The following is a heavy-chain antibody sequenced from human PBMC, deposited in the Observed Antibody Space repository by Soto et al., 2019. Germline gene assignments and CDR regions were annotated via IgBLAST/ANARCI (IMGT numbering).Heavy chain of an antibody. D-gene: IGHD2-8*01. CDR3: ARGLGYCSNGVCYDAFDV. CDR2: FNPHSGAT. CDR1: GYSFTGHY. V-gene: IGHV1-2*02. Sequence: ASVKVSCKASGYSFTGHYIHWVRQAPGQGLEWMGWFNPHSGATNYAASFQGRVTMTRDTSISTAYMELSRLRSDDTAVYYCARGLGYCSNGVCYDAFDVWGQGTMVNV. J-gene: IGHJ3*01.